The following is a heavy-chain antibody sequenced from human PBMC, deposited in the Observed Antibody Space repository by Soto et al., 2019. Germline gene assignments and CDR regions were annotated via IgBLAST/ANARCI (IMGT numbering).Heavy chain of an antibody. J-gene: IGHJ4*02. D-gene: IGHD2-15*01. CDR1: GGSISSYY. V-gene: IGHV4-59*01. CDR3: ARAADYCSGGSCYYYFDY. CDR2: IYYSGST. Sequence: SETLSLTCTVSGGSISSYYWSWIRQPPGKGLEWIGYIYYSGSTNYNPSLKSRVTISVDTSKNQFSLKLSSVTAADTAVYYCARAADYCSGGSCYYYFDYWGQGTLVTV.